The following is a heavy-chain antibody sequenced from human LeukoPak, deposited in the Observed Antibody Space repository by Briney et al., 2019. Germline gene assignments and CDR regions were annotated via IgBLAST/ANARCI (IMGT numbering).Heavy chain of an antibody. Sequence: PGGSLRLSCAASGFTFSSYWMSWVRQAPGIGLEWVADIKRDGSEKYYLDSVKGRFTISRDNAENSVYLQMNSLRAEDTAVYYCARGYSGYPNWFDPWGQGTLVTVSS. CDR1: GFTFSSYW. J-gene: IGHJ5*02. V-gene: IGHV3-7*04. D-gene: IGHD5-12*01. CDR3: ARGYSGYPNWFDP. CDR2: IKRDGSEK.